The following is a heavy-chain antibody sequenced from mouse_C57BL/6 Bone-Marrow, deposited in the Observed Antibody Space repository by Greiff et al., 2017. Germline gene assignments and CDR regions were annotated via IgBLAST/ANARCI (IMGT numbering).Heavy chain of an antibody. CDR1: GFTFSDYG. CDR3: ARSSSVRYFDV. D-gene: IGHD1-1*01. Sequence: EVKLQESGGGLVKPGGSLKLSCAASGFTFSDYGMHWVRQAPEKGLEWVAYISSGSSTIYYADTVKGRFTISRDNAKNTLFLQLTSLRSEDTAMYYCARSSSVRYFDVWGTGTTVTVSS. CDR2: ISSGSSTI. J-gene: IGHJ1*03. V-gene: IGHV5-17*01.